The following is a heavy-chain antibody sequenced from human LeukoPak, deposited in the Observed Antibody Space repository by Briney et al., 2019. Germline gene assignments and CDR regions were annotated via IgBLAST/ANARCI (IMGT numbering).Heavy chain of an antibody. J-gene: IGHJ4*02. CDR3: ASSPKGQLWNLKV. V-gene: IGHV1-46*01. CDR1: GYTFTSYY. Sequence: GASVKVSCKASGYTFTSYYMHWVRQAPGQGLEWMGIINPSGGSTSYAQKLQGRVTMTRDMSTSTVYMELSSLRAEDTAMFYCASSPKGQLWNLKVWGQGTLVTVSS. CDR2: INPSGGST. D-gene: IGHD5-18*01.